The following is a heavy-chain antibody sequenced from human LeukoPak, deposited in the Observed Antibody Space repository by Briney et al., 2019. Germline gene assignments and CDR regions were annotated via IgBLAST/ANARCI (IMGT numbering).Heavy chain of an antibody. CDR2: IRYDGSNK. Sequence: GGSLRLSCAASGFTFSSYGMHWVRQAPGKGLEGVAFIRYDGSNKYYADSVKGRFTISRDNSKNTLYLQMNSLRAEDTAVYYCAREQWLFAAFDYWGQGTLVTVSS. CDR3: AREQWLFAAFDY. CDR1: GFTFSSYG. D-gene: IGHD6-19*01. V-gene: IGHV3-30*02. J-gene: IGHJ4*02.